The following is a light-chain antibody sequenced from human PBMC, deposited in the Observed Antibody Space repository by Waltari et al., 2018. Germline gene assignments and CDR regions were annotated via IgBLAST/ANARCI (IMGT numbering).Light chain of an antibody. CDR2: GAS. V-gene: IGKV3-20*01. CDR3: QKYDRLPAT. CDR1: QSVSRF. Sequence: EIVLTQSPGTLSLSPGERGTLSCRASQSVSRFLAWYQQKPGQAPRLLIYGASTRATGIPDRFSGSGSGTDFSLTISRLEPEDFAVYYCQKYDRLPATFGQGTKVEMK. J-gene: IGKJ1*01.